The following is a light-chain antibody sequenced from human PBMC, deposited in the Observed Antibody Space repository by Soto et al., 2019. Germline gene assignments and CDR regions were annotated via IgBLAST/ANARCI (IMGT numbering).Light chain of an antibody. Sequence: DIQMTQSPSTLSASVGDRVTITCRASQNINNWLAWYQQKPGKAPELLIYSASTLRSGVPSRFSGSGSGTEFTLTISSLQPDDFATYYCQQFDGHFGQGTKLEIK. CDR1: QNINNW. V-gene: IGKV1-5*03. CDR2: SAS. CDR3: QQFDGH. J-gene: IGKJ2*01.